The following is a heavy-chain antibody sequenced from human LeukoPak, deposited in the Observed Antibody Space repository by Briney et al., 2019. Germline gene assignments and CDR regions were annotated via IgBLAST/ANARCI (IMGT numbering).Heavy chain of an antibody. V-gene: IGHV4-39*01. D-gene: IGHD1-20*01. Sequence: SETLSLTCTVSGGSFSSSVYYWGWIRQPPGKGLEWIGSIYYSGSTYYNTSLKSRVTISVDTSKNQFSLKLTSVNAADTAVYYCARQGGRYNWSPSDWGQGTLVTVSS. CDR2: IYYSGST. CDR3: ARQGGRYNWSPSD. CDR1: GGSFSSSVYY. J-gene: IGHJ4*02.